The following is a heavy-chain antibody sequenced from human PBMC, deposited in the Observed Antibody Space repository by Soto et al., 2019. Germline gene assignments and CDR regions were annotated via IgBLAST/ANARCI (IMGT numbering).Heavy chain of an antibody. CDR3: ARALTTGYYYYGMDV. D-gene: IGHD4-17*01. CDR1: GCIFSSDS. CDR2: ISSSSSTI. V-gene: IGHV3-48*01. Sequence: HGGALRLCCAASGCIFSSDSMNRVRQAPGKGLEWVSYISSSSSTIYYADSVKGRFTISRDNSKNTLYLQMNSLRAEDTAVYYCARALTTGYYYYGMDVWGQGTTVTVSS. J-gene: IGHJ6*02.